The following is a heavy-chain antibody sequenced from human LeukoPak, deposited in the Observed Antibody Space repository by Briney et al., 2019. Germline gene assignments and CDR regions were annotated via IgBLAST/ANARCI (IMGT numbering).Heavy chain of an antibody. J-gene: IGHJ4*02. V-gene: IGHV3-15*01. CDR3: TTDTSYYDSSGYFDY. Sequence: PGGSLRLSRAASGFTISNAWMSWVSQAPGKGLEWVGRIKSKTDGGTTDYAAPVKGRFTISRDDSKNTLYLQMNSLKTEDTAVYYCTTDTSYYDSSGYFDYWGQGTLVTVSS. CDR2: IKSKTDGGTT. D-gene: IGHD3-22*01. CDR1: GFTISNAW.